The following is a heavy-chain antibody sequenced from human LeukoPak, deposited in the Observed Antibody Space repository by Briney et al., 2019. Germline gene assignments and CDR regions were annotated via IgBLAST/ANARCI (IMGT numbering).Heavy chain of an antibody. CDR3: ARDRGFLEWLYLDY. D-gene: IGHD3-3*01. J-gene: IGHJ4*02. CDR2: IYYSGST. CDR1: GGSISSGDYS. Sequence: SETLSLTCTVSGGSISSGDYSWSWIRQPPGKGLEWIGYIYYSGSTYYNPSLKSRVTISVDTSKNQFSLKLSSVTAADTAVYYCARDRGFLEWLYLDYWGQGTLVTVSS. V-gene: IGHV4-30-4*01.